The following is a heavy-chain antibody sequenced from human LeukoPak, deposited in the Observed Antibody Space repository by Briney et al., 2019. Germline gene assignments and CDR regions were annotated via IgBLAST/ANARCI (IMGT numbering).Heavy chain of an antibody. V-gene: IGHV3-23*01. Sequence: PGGSLRLSCAASGFTFSSYGMSWVRQAPGKGLEWVSAISGSGGSTYYADSVKGRFTISRDNSKNTLYLQMNSLRAEDTAVYYCAKNGKQWLRLSDCYYMDVWGKGTTVTISS. CDR3: AKNGKQWLRLSDCYYMDV. J-gene: IGHJ6*03. CDR1: GFTFSSYG. CDR2: ISGSGGST. D-gene: IGHD5-12*01.